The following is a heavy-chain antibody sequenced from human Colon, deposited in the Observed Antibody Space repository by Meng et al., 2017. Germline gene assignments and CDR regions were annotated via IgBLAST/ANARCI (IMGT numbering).Heavy chain of an antibody. Sequence: ASVKVSCKASGYNSINSGIGWVRQAPGQGLEWMGWISPKKGDTKNAGKLQGRATMTTDTSTSTAYMELDSLRFDDTAVYYCARVNHYESGEYYDCYRWLDPWGQGTLVTVSS. CDR2: ISPKKGDT. CDR1: GYNSINSG. V-gene: IGHV1-18*01. D-gene: IGHD2-21*02. CDR3: ARVNHYESGEYYDCYRWLDP. J-gene: IGHJ5*02.